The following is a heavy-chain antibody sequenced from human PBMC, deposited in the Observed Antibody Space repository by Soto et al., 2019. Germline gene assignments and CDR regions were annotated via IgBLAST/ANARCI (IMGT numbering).Heavy chain of an antibody. V-gene: IGHV4-39*01. CDR1: GGSVRSSSFL. CDR3: GRHPATSEAYFYGMDV. J-gene: IGHJ6*02. Sequence: SETRSLAYTVSGGSVRSSSFLLGWIRQSPGKELEWIGSIYYSGTTYYNPSLKSRVTISVDTSKSQFSLKVSSVTAADTAVYYCGRHPATSEAYFYGMDVWGQGTTVT. CDR2: IYYSGTT.